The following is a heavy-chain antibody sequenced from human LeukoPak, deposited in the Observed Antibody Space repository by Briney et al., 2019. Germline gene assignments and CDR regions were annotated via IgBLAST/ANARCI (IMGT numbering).Heavy chain of an antibody. CDR3: AKDPTEQWLVMIDY. J-gene: IGHJ4*02. V-gene: IGHV3-23*01. CDR1: GFTFSSYA. Sequence: GGSLRLSCAASGFTFSSYAMSWVRQAPGKGLEWVSAISGSGGSTYYADSVKGRFTISRDNSKNTLYLQMDSLRAEDTAVYYCAKDPTEQWLVMIDYWGQGTLVTVSS. D-gene: IGHD6-19*01. CDR2: ISGSGGST.